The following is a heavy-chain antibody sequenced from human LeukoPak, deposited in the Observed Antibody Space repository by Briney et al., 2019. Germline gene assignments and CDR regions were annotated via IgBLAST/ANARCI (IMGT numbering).Heavy chain of an antibody. Sequence: GGSLRLSCAASGFTFSSYAMSWVRQAPGKGLEWVSAISGSGGSTHYADSVKGRFTISRDNSKNTLYLQMNSLRAEDTAVYYCAKDVIAAAGLYYYYGMDVWGQGTTVTVSS. CDR2: ISGSGGST. V-gene: IGHV3-23*01. CDR3: AKDVIAAAGLYYYYGMDV. J-gene: IGHJ6*02. D-gene: IGHD6-13*01. CDR1: GFTFSSYA.